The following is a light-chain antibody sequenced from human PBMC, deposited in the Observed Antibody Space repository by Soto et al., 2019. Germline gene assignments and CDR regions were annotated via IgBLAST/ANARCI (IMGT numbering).Light chain of an antibody. CDR2: EGS. CDR1: SSDVGSYNL. Sequence: QSALTQPASVSGSPGQSITISCTGTSSDVGSYNLVSWYQQHPGKAPKLMIYEGSKRPSGVSNCFSGSKSGNTASLTISGLQAEDEADYYCCSYAGSSTHVFGTGTKLTVL. CDR3: CSYAGSSTHV. V-gene: IGLV2-23*01. J-gene: IGLJ1*01.